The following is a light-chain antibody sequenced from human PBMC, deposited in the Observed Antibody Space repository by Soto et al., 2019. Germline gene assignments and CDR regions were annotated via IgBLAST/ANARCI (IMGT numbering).Light chain of an antibody. CDR1: QSISSW. J-gene: IGKJ5*01. CDR3: QQYNSYPIT. V-gene: IGKV1-5*01. Sequence: DIQMTQSPSTLSASVGDRFAITCRASQSISSWLAWYQQKPGKAPKLLIYDASSLESGVPSRFSGSGSGTEFTLTISSLQPDDFATYYCQQYNSYPITFGRGTRLEIK. CDR2: DAS.